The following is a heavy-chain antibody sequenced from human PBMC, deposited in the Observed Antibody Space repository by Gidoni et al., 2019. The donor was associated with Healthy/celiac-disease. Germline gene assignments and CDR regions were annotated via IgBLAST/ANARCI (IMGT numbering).Heavy chain of an antibody. V-gene: IGHV3-30*02. Sequence: QVQLVESGGGVVQPGGSLRLSCAASGFTFSSYGMHWVRQAPGKGLEWVAFIRYDGSNKYYADSVKGRFTISRDNSKNTLYLQMNSLRAEDTAVYYCAKPQDSSSGDYFDYWGQGTLVTVSS. D-gene: IGHD6-13*01. CDR1: GFTFSSYG. CDR2: IRYDGSNK. J-gene: IGHJ4*02. CDR3: AKPQDSSSGDYFDY.